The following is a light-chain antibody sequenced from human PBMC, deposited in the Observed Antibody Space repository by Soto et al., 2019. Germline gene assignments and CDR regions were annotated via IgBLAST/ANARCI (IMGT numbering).Light chain of an antibody. J-gene: IGKJ5*01. CDR3: QQLQGDPST. CDR1: QGIYDS. V-gene: IGKV1-9*01. CDR2: DXS. Sequence: DIQLSQSPSFLSASLGDRVTVAXRARQGIYDSLAWYQQEPGXAPKXXXYDXSNFQRGGPSRFSGSGSGTHFTLTISSLQPEDFATYYCQQLQGDPSTFGQGTRLEIK.